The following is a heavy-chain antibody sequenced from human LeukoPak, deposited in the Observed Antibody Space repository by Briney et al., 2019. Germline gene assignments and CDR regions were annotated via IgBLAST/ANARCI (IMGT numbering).Heavy chain of an antibody. CDR1: GYTFTSYG. J-gene: IGHJ6*03. CDR3: ARAYYYYYYMDV. Sequence: GASVKVSCKASGYTFTSYGISWVRQVPGQGLEWMGWVSAYNGNTNYAQKLRGRVTMTTVTSTSTAYMELRSLRSDDTAVYYCARAYYYYYYMDVWGKGTTVTVSS. V-gene: IGHV1-18*01. CDR2: VSAYNGNT.